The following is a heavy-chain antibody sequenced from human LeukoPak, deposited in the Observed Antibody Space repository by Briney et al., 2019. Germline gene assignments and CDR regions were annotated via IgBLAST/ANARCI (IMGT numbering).Heavy chain of an antibody. J-gene: IGHJ4*02. CDR1: GFTFSSYS. CDR3: ARVSRPNFFDY. CDR2: ISSSSTI. V-gene: IGHV3-48*01. Sequence: PGGSLRLSCAASGFTFSSYSMNWVRQAPGKGLEWVSYISSSSTIYYADSVKGRFTISRDNAKNSLYLQMNSLRAEDTAVYYCARVSRPNFFDYWGQGTLVTVSS.